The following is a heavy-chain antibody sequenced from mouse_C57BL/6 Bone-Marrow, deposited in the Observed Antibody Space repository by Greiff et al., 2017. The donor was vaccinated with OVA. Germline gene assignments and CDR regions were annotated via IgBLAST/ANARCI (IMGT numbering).Heavy chain of an antibody. D-gene: IGHD1-1*01. CDR1: GYTFTSYW. V-gene: IGHV1-69*01. Sequence: QVQLQQPGAELVMPGASVKLSCKASGYTFTSYWMHWVKQRPGQGLEWIGEIDPSDSYTNYNQKFKGKSTLTVDKSSSTAYMQLSSLTSEDSAVYYCARQGTTVVAHWYCEVGGTGTTVTVSS. CDR3: ARQGTTVVAHWYCEV. J-gene: IGHJ1*03. CDR2: IDPSDSYT.